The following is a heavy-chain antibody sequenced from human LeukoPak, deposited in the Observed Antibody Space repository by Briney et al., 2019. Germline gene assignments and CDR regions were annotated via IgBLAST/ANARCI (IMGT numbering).Heavy chain of an antibody. CDR2: INPNSGGT. CDR1: GYTFTGYY. Sequence: ASVKVSCKASGYTFTGYYMHWVRQAPGRGLEWMGRINPNSGGTNYAQKFQGRVTMTRGTSISTAYMELSRLRSDDTAVYYCARSKDGYGVDYWGQGTLVTVSS. J-gene: IGHJ4*02. CDR3: ARSKDGYGVDY. D-gene: IGHD5-24*01. V-gene: IGHV1-2*06.